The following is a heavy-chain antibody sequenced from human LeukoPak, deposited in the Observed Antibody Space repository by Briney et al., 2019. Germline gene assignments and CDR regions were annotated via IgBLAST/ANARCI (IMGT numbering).Heavy chain of an antibody. CDR2: ISGSGGST. D-gene: IGHD3-22*01. Sequence: PGGSLRLSCAASGFTFSSYAMSWVRQAPGKGLEWVSAISGSGGSTYYADSVKGRFTISRDNSKNTLYLQMNSLRAEDTAVYCCAKSPGRYYYDSSGYYSYWGQGTLVTVSS. CDR3: AKSPGRYYYDSSGYYSY. V-gene: IGHV3-23*01. CDR1: GFTFSSYA. J-gene: IGHJ4*02.